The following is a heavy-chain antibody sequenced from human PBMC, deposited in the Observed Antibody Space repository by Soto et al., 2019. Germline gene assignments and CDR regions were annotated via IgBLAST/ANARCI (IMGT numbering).Heavy chain of an antibody. CDR1: RYNVLTDW. D-gene: IGHD2-21*01. V-gene: IGHV5-51*01. CDR2: IYPGDSDT. Sequence: GESLKSSCKGSRYNVLTDWIAWVRHMPGKGLDWMGIIYPGDSDTRYSPSFQGQVTISADKSISTAYLQWSSLKASDTAMYYCARPSYSFVCNGSGTTQFYFGSW. J-gene: IGHJ4*01. CDR3: ARPSYSFVCNGSGTTQFYFGS.